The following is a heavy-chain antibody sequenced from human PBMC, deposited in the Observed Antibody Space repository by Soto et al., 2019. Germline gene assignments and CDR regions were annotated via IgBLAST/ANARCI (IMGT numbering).Heavy chain of an antibody. D-gene: IGHD5-18*01. CDR2: INHSGST. CDR3: ASRTATFDY. CDR1: GGSFSGYY. J-gene: IGHJ4*02. Sequence: QVQLQQWGAGLLKPSETLSLTCAVYGGSFSGYYWSWNRQPPGKGLEWIGEINHSGSTNYNPSLKSRVTISVDTSKNQFSLKLSSVTAADTAVYYCASRTATFDYWGQRTLVTVSS. V-gene: IGHV4-34*01.